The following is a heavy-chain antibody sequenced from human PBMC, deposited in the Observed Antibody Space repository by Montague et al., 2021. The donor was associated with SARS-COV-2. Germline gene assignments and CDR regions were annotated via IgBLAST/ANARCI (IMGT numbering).Heavy chain of an antibody. CDR3: SRGFDLDGYGAPWRH. Sequence: SLRLSCAASGFTFSSYAIHWVRQPPGKGLEWAAVISNDGSKKYYVESVKGRFTISRDNAKNTVYLEMNSLRLEDTAVYFCSRGFDLDGYGAPWRHWGQGTLVTVSS. D-gene: IGHD5-18*01. CDR1: GFTFSSYA. V-gene: IGHV3-30*04. CDR2: ISNDGSKK. J-gene: IGHJ4*02.